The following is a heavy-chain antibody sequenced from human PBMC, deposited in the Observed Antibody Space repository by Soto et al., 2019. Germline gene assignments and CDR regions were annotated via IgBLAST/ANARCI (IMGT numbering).Heavy chain of an antibody. CDR3: ARTRNGGVADSFDS. V-gene: IGHV3-30*04. CDR2: ISRDGSYI. CDR1: GFTFSRHA. D-gene: IGHD3-3*01. Sequence: RRLSCAASGFTFSRHAIHWVRLTPGRGLEWVLAISRDGSYIYYTDSVKGRFTVSRDNSKNTVFVQMNRLIPDDTALYFCARTRNGGVADSFDSWGQGTRVPVSS. J-gene: IGHJ5*01.